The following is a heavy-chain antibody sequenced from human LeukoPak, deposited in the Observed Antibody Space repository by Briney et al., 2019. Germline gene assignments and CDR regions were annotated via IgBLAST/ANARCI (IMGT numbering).Heavy chain of an antibody. Sequence: SVKVSCKASGGTFSSYAISWVRQAPGQGLEWMGGIIPIFGTANCAQKFQGRVTITADESTSTAYMELSSLRSEDTAVYYCATLWYSSSWYGTPFDYWGQGTLVTVSS. D-gene: IGHD6-13*01. CDR1: GGTFSSYA. J-gene: IGHJ4*02. V-gene: IGHV1-69*13. CDR2: IIPIFGTA. CDR3: ATLWYSSSWYGTPFDY.